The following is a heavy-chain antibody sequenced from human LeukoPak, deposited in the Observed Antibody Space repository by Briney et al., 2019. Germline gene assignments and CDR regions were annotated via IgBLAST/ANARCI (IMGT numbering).Heavy chain of an antibody. Sequence: PSETLSLTCTVSGGSISSYYWSWIRQPPGKGLEWIGYIYYSGSTNYNPSLKSRVTISVDTSKNQFSLKLSSVTAADTAVYYCARATGYYGSGSYYQGGPFDYWGQGTLVTVSS. CDR3: ARATGYYGSGSYYQGGPFDY. V-gene: IGHV4-59*01. J-gene: IGHJ4*02. CDR2: IYYSGST. CDR1: GGSISSYY. D-gene: IGHD3-10*01.